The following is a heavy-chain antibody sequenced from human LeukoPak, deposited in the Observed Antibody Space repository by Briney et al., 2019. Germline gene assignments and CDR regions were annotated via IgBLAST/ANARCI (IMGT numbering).Heavy chain of an antibody. CDR3: AIGEWELLPLDY. V-gene: IGHV4-39*01. CDR1: GGSISSSSYY. Sequence: SETLSLTCTVSGGSISSSSYYWGWIRQPPGKGLEWIGSIYYSGSTYYNPSLKSRVTISVDTSKNQFSLKLSSVTAADTAVYYCAIGEWELLPLDYWGQGTLVTVSS. D-gene: IGHD1-26*01. CDR2: IYYSGST. J-gene: IGHJ4*02.